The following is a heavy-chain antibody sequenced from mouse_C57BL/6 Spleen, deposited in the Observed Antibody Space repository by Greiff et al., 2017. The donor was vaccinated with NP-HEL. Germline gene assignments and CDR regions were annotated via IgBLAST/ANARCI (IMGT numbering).Heavy chain of an antibody. D-gene: IGHD1-3*01. V-gene: IGHV1-62-2*01. CDR3: ARQEGIRDYNNSFDY. CDR1: GYTFTEYT. Sequence: QVQLQQSGAELVKPGASVKLSCKASGYTFTEYTIHWVKQRPGKGLEWIGWFYPGGGSIKYNEKLKDKATLTADKSSSTVFMELSRWTSEDSAVEYCARQEGIRDYNNSFDYWGQGTTLTVSS. CDR2: FYPGGGSI. J-gene: IGHJ2*01.